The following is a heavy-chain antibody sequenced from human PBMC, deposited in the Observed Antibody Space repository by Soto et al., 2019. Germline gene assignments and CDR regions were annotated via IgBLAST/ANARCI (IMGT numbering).Heavy chain of an antibody. CDR3: ARASEAYCSSTSCPPEGAFDI. CDR2: ISSSSSYI. CDR1: GFTFSSYS. V-gene: IGHV3-21*01. Sequence: GGSLRLSCAASGFTFSSYSMNWVRQAPGKGLEWVSSISSSSSYIYYADSVKGRFIISRDNAKNSLYLQMNSLRAEDTAVYYCARASEAYCSSTSCPPEGAFDIWGQGTMVTVSS. D-gene: IGHD2-2*01. J-gene: IGHJ3*02.